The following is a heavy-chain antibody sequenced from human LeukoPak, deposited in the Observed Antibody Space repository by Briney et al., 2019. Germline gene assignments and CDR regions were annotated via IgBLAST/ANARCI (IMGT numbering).Heavy chain of an antibody. Sequence: SETLSLTCAVYGGSFSGYYWSWIRQPPGKGREWIGEINHSGSTNYNPSLKSRVIISVDTSTNQFSLKLSSVNAAHTAEYSCASELDDAFDIWGQGTMVTVSS. CDR3: ASELDDAFDI. V-gene: IGHV4-34*01. J-gene: IGHJ3*02. D-gene: IGHD1-26*01. CDR2: INHSGST. CDR1: GGSFSGYY.